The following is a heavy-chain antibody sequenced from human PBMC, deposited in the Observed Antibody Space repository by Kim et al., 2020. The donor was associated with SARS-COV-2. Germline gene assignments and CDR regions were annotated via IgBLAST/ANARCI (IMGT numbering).Heavy chain of an antibody. Sequence: GGSLRLSCVASGFTFSNYWMTWVRQAPGRGLEWVANLKQDGSAEYYVDSVKGRFTISRDNAKKSLYLEMNSLKAEDSAVYYCARRIETYYFGSGIDYWGQGILVTVSS. D-gene: IGHD3-10*01. J-gene: IGHJ4*02. V-gene: IGHV3-7*01. CDR2: LKQDGSAE. CDR1: GFTFSNYW. CDR3: ARRIETYYFGSGIDY.